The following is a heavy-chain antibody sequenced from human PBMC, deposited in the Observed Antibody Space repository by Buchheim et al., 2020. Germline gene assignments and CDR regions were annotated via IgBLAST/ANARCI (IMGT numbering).Heavy chain of an antibody. CDR3: ATTAVDRLQLELNY. CDR2: INPNTGAT. D-gene: IGHD1-7*01. J-gene: IGHJ4*02. CDR1: GYTFTDYY. Sequence: QVQLVQSGADVKKPGASVKVSCKASGYTFTDYYIHWVRQAPGQGLEWMGWINPNTGATNFAQKFQGRVTMTRDTSISTASMEVSTLRSDDTAIYDCATTAVDRLQLELNYWGQGSL. V-gene: IGHV1-2*02.